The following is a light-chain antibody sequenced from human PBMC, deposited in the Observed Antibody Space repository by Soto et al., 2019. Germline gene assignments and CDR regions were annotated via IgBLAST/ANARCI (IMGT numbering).Light chain of an antibody. CDR3: QHYDNWPPWT. CDR2: AAS. Sequence: EIVMTQSPVTLSVSPGERATLSCRASQSVNRNLAWYQQKPGQAPRLLIYAASARATGIPARFRGSGSGTEFTLTISSRQSEDFAVYYCQHYDNWPPWTFGQGTKVEIK. V-gene: IGKV3-15*01. CDR1: QSVNRN. J-gene: IGKJ1*01.